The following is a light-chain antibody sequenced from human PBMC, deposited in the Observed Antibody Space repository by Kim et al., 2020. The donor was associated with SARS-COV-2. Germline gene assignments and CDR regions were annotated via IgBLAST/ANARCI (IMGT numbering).Light chain of an antibody. J-gene: IGLJ1*01. CDR2: EVD. Sequence: QAASVSGSPGQSITISCTGTSSDVGGYKYVSWYQQHPGKAPKLVIYEVDNRPSGVSIRFSGSKSGNTASLTISGLQAEDEADYYCSSYIRGSTNYVFGTGTKVTVL. CDR3: SSYIRGSTNYV. V-gene: IGLV2-14*01. CDR1: SSDVGGYKY.